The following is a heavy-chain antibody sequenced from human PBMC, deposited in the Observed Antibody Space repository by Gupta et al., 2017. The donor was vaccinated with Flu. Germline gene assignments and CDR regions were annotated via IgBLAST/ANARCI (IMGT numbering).Heavy chain of an antibody. CDR1: GGSFRGYY. V-gene: IGHV4-34*01. J-gene: IGHJ4*02. CDR3: ASYYGSGSYYRRAFDY. CDR2: INHSGST. D-gene: IGHD3-10*01. Sequence: QVQLQQWGAGLLKPSETLSLTCAVYGGSFRGYYWSWIRQPPGKGLEWIGEINHSGSTNYNPSLKSRVTISVDTSKNQFSLKLSSVTAADTAVYYCASYYGSGSYYRRAFDYWGQGTLVTVSS.